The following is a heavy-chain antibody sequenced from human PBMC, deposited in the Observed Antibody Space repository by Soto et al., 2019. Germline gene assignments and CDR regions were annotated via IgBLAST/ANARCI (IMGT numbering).Heavy chain of an antibody. Sequence: EVQLVESGGGLVKPGGSLRLSCAASGFTFSSYSMNWVRQAPGKGLEWVSSISSSSSYIYYADSVKGRFTISRDNAKNLLYPQMNSLRAEDTAVYYCAREVSKYSGYDFDYWGQGTLVTVSS. V-gene: IGHV3-21*01. CDR1: GFTFSSYS. CDR3: AREVSKYSGYDFDY. J-gene: IGHJ4*02. CDR2: ISSSSSYI. D-gene: IGHD5-12*01.